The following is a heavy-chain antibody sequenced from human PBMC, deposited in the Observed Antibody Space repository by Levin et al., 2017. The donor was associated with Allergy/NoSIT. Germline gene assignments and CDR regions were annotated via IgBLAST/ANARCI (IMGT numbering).Heavy chain of an antibody. CDR2: INPNSGGT. CDR1: GYTFTGYY. J-gene: IGHJ6*02. CDR3: ARAEVAAANYYYYGMDV. V-gene: IGHV1-2*06. D-gene: IGHD6-13*01. Sequence: GESLKISCKASGYTFTGYYMHWVRQAPGQGLEWMGRINPNSGGTNYAQKFQGRVTMTRDTSISTAYMELSRLRSDDTAVYYCARAEVAAANYYYYGMDVWGQGTTVTVSS.